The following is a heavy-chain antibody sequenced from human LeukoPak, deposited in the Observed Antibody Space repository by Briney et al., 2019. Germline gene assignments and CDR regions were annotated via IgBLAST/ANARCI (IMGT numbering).Heavy chain of an antibody. V-gene: IGHV3-48*04. J-gene: IGHJ4*02. CDR2: TSSSSITI. Sequence: GGSLRLSCAASGFTFSSYSLNWVRQAPGKGLEWVSFTSSSSITIYYAGSVKGRFTISRDNAEKSLYLQMNSLRAEDTAVYYCARDRGGSYSAIDYWGQGTLVTVSS. D-gene: IGHD2-15*01. CDR3: ARDRGGSYSAIDY. CDR1: GFTFSSYS.